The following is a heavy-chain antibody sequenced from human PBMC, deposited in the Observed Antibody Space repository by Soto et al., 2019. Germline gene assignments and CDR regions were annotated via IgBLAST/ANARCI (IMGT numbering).Heavy chain of an antibody. CDR2: ISGNGGTT. CDR3: ARGPSTVATWLDY. CDR1: GFTFSNYA. Sequence: EVQLVESGEGLVQPGGSLRLSCAASGFTFSNYAMHWVRQAPGKGLEYVSAISGNGGTTYYADSVKGRFTISRDNSKNTLYIQMGSLRAGDMAVYYCARGPSTVATWLDYWGPGTLVTVSS. D-gene: IGHD4-17*01. J-gene: IGHJ4*02. V-gene: IGHV3-64*02.